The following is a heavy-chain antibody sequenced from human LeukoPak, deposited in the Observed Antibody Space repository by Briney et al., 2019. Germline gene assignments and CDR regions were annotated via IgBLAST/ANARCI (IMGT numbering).Heavy chain of an antibody. CDR3: ARGRQYQLLRWLFDY. J-gene: IGHJ4*02. D-gene: IGHD2-2*01. Sequence: GRSLRLSCAASGFTFSSYAMHWVRQAPGKGLEWVAVISYDGSNKYYADSVKGRFTISRDNSKNTLYLQMNSLRAEDTAVYYCARGRQYQLLRWLFDYWGQGTLVTVSS. V-gene: IGHV3-30-3*01. CDR1: GFTFSSYA. CDR2: ISYDGSNK.